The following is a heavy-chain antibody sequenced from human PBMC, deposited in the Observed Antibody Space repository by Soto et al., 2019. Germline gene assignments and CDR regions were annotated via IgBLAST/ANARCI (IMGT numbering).Heavy chain of an antibody. Sequence: QVQLVQSGAELRKPGSSVKVSCKASVGTFSDSTINWVRQAPGQRLEWMGGIIPIFDTANYAEKFQGRVTITADESTSTSFMEVSSLRSEDTAVYYCARNGTLTGYSYGMDVWGQGTMVTVS. CDR3: ARNGTLTGYSYGMDV. V-gene: IGHV1-69*01. D-gene: IGHD1-1*01. J-gene: IGHJ6*02. CDR2: IIPIFDTA. CDR1: VGTFSDST.